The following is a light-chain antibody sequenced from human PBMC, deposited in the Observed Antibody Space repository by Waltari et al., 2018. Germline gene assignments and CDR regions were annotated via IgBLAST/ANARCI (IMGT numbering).Light chain of an antibody. CDR3: QQYGSSPPYT. CDR1: QSVSSTY. CDR2: GAS. Sequence: EIVLTQSPGTLSLSPGERATLSCRASQSVSSTYLAWYQQKPGQAPRLLIYGASNRASGIPDRFSGTGSGTDFTLTISSLEPEDFAIYYCQQYGSSPPYTFGQGTKLEI. V-gene: IGKV3-20*01. J-gene: IGKJ2*01.